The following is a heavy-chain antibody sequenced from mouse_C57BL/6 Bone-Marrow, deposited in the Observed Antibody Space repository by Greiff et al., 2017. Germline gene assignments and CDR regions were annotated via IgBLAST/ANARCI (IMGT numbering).Heavy chain of an antibody. CDR1: GYTFTDYY. Sequence: VQLQQSGPELVKPGASVKISCKASGYTFTDYYMNWVKQSHGKSLEWIGDINPNNGGTSYNQKFKGKATLTVDKSSSTAYMELRSLTSEYSAVYYCARLITWAMDYWGQGTSVTVSS. V-gene: IGHV1-26*01. D-gene: IGHD2-4*01. J-gene: IGHJ4*01. CDR2: INPNNGGT. CDR3: ARLITWAMDY.